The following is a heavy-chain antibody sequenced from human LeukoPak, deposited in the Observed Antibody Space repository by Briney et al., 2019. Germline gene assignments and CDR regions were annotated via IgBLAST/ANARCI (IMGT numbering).Heavy chain of an antibody. CDR1: GYLFRAYY. Sequence: ASVKVSCKASGYLFRAYYIQWIRQAPGQGLEWMGWISAYNGNTNYAQKLQGRVTMTTDTSTSTAYMELRSLRSDDTAVYYCARDWYYYDSSGYYIPPAGYWGQGTLVTVSS. D-gene: IGHD3-22*01. CDR2: ISAYNGNT. V-gene: IGHV1-18*04. CDR3: ARDWYYYDSSGYYIPPAGY. J-gene: IGHJ4*02.